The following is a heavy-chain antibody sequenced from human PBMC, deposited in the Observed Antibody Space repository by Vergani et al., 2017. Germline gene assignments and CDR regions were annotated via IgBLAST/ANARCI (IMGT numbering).Heavy chain of an antibody. CDR3: ARGDSSSPALDY. CDR1: GFTFSSYG. D-gene: IGHD6-6*01. J-gene: IGHJ4*02. V-gene: IGHV3-30*02. Sequence: QVQLVESGGGVVQPGGSLRLSCAASGFTFSSYGMHWVRQAPGKGLEWVAFIRYDGSNKYYADSVKGRFTISRENAKNSLYLQMNGLRAGDTAVYYCARGDSSSPALDYWGRGILVTVSS. CDR2: IRYDGSNK.